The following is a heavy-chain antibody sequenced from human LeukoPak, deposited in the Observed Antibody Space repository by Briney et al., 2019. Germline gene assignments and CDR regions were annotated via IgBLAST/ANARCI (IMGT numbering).Heavy chain of an antibody. CDR2: IIPILGIA. J-gene: IGHJ5*02. D-gene: IGHD2-21*02. Sequence: SVKVSCKASGYTFTSYDINWVRQAPGQGLEWMGRIIPILGIANYAQKFQGRVTITADKSTSTAYMELSSLRSEDTAVYYCARDRAYCGGDCYSNWFDPWGQGTLVTVSS. CDR3: ARDRAYCGGDCYSNWFDP. V-gene: IGHV1-69*04. CDR1: GYTFTSYD.